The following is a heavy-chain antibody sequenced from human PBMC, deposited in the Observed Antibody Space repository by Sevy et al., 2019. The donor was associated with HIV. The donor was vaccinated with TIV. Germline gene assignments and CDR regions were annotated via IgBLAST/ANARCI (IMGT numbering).Heavy chain of an antibody. Sequence: GGSLRLSCAASGFTFSSYAMHWVRQAPGKGLEWVAVISYDGSNKYYADSVKGRFTISRDNSKNTLYLQMNSLRAEDTAVYYCARVDTYYDFWSGPTPQFDYWGQGTLVTVSS. CDR3: ARVDTYYDFWSGPTPQFDY. V-gene: IGHV3-30-3*01. CDR1: GFTFSSYA. CDR2: ISYDGSNK. J-gene: IGHJ4*02. D-gene: IGHD3-3*01.